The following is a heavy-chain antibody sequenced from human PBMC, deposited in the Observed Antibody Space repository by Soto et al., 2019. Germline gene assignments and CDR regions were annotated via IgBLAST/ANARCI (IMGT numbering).Heavy chain of an antibody. V-gene: IGHV1-58*01. D-gene: IGHD3-22*01. J-gene: IGHJ5*02. CDR2: IVVGSGNT. Sequence: SVKVSCKASGFTFTSSAVQWVRQARGQRLEWIGWIVVGSGNTNYAQKFQERVTITRDMSTSTAYMELSSLRSEDTAVYYCAADRPYYYVISGYYWPPNWFAPWGRGPPVTVSS. CDR3: AADRPYYYVISGYYWPPNWFAP. CDR1: GFTFTSSA.